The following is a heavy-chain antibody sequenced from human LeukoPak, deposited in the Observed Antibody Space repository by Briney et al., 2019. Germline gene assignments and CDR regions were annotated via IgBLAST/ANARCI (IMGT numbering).Heavy chain of an antibody. CDR3: ARVGSSGSYNEDY. J-gene: IGHJ4*02. Sequence: GGSLRLSCAASGFMFNGYSMTWVRQAPGKGLEWVSYISGGSDYIYYTDSVKGRFTISRDNAKNSLYLQMNTLRAEDTAVYYCARVGSSGSYNEDYWGQGTLVTVSS. CDR2: ISGGSDYI. CDR1: GFMFNGYS. V-gene: IGHV3-21*01. D-gene: IGHD1-26*01.